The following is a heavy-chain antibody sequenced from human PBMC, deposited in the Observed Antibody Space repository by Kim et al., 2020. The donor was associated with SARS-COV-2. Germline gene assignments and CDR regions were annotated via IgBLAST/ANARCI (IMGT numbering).Heavy chain of an antibody. Sequence: GGSLRLSCAASGFTFSSYGMHWVRQAPGKGLEWVAVISYDGSNKYYADSVKGRFTISRDNSKNTLYLQMNSLRAEDTAVYYCAKDLEYSGYQPFDYWGQGTLVTVSS. D-gene: IGHD5-12*01. V-gene: IGHV3-30*18. CDR2: ISYDGSNK. J-gene: IGHJ4*02. CDR3: AKDLEYSGYQPFDY. CDR1: GFTFSSYG.